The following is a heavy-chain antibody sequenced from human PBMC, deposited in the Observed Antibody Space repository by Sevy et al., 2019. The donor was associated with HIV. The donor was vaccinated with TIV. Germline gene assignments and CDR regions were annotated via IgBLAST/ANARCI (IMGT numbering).Heavy chain of an antibody. CDR3: ERPYYDILTGYSPPYYFDY. V-gene: IGHV3-30-3*01. CDR1: GFTFSSYA. D-gene: IGHD3-9*01. CDR2: ISYDGSNK. Sequence: GGSLRISCAASGFTFSSYAMHWVRQAPGKGLEWVAVISYDGSNKYYADSVKGRFTISRDNSKNTLYLQMNSLRAEDTAVYYCERPYYDILTGYSPPYYFDYWGQGTLVTVSS. J-gene: IGHJ4*02.